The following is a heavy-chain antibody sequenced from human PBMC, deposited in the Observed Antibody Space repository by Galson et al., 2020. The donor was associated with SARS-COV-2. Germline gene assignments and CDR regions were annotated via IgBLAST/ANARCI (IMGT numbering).Heavy chain of an antibody. Sequence: GESLKISCQASGSSFTNYWIGWVRQMPGKGLEWMGIIYPGDSDTRYSPSFQGQVTISVDNSISSAYLQWSSLKASDTAMYYCARRRGSRNDFDIWGQGTMVTVSS. CDR3: ARRRGSRNDFDI. V-gene: IGHV5-51*01. CDR2: IYPGDSDT. J-gene: IGHJ3*02. CDR1: GSSFTNYW.